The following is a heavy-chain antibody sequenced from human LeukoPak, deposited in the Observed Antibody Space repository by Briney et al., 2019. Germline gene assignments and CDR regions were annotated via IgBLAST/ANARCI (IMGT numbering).Heavy chain of an antibody. CDR1: GYTFTGYY. Sequence: ASVKVSCKASGYTFTGYYMHWVRQAPGQGLEWMGWINPNSGGTNYAQRFQGRVTMTRDTSISTAYMELSRLRSDDTAAYYCARVARDEYYDILTGYYSPHFDYWGQGTLVTVSS. CDR3: ARVARDEYYDILTGYYSPHFDY. D-gene: IGHD3-9*01. V-gene: IGHV1-2*02. J-gene: IGHJ4*02. CDR2: INPNSGGT.